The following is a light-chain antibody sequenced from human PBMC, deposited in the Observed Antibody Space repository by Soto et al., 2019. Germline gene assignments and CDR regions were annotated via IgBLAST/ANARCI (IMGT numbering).Light chain of an antibody. CDR3: QQRSNWPIT. V-gene: IGKV3-11*01. J-gene: IGKJ5*01. Sequence: EIVMTQSPATLSASPGERATLSCRASQSVSSYLAWYQQKPGQAPRRLIYDASNRATGIPARFSGSGSGTDFTLTISSLEPEDFAVYYCQQRSNWPITFGQGTRLEI. CDR2: DAS. CDR1: QSVSSY.